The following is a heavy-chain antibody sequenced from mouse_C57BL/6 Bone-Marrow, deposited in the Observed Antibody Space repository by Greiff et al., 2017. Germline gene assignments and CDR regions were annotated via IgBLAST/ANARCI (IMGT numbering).Heavy chain of an antibody. J-gene: IGHJ4*01. CDR1: GYTFTSYW. CDR3: AGRGCSMNSAAMDY. Sequence: QVQLQQPGAELVKPGASVKMSCKASGYTFTSYWITWVKQRPGQGLEWIGDIYPGSGSTNYNEKFKSKATLTVDTSSSTAYMQLSSLTSEDSAVYYYAGRGCSMNSAAMDYWGQGTSVTVSS. V-gene: IGHV1-55*01. D-gene: IGHD2-3*01. CDR2: IYPGSGST.